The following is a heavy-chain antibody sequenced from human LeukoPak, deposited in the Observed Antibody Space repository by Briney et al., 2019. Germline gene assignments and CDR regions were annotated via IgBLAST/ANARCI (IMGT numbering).Heavy chain of an antibody. D-gene: IGHD5-18*01. CDR2: IDPNSGGT. CDR3: ARGYSYDDN. Sequence: ASVKVSCKTSGYSFTDYYMHWVRQAPGQGLEWMGWIDPNSGGTNNAQKFQGRLTMTRDTSISTAYMELSRLRSDDTAVYYCARGYSYDDNWGQGTLVTVSS. V-gene: IGHV1-2*02. J-gene: IGHJ4*02. CDR1: GYSFTDYY.